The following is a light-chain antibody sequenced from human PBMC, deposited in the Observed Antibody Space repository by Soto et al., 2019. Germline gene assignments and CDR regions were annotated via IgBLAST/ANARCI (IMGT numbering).Light chain of an antibody. CDR2: EVS. V-gene: IGLV2-14*01. J-gene: IGLJ1*01. Sequence: ALTQPASVSGSPGQSITISCTGTSSDVGGYNYVSWYQQHPGKAPKLMIYEVSNRPSGVSNRFSGSKSGNTASLTISGLQAEDEADYYCSSYTSSSHYVFGTGTKLTVL. CDR1: SSDVGGYNY. CDR3: SSYTSSSHYV.